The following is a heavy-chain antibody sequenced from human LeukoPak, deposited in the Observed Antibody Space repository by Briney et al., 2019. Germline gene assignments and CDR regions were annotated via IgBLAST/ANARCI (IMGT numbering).Heavy chain of an antibody. V-gene: IGHV1-18*01. CDR1: GYTFTSYG. J-gene: IGHJ4*02. D-gene: IGHD1-26*01. CDR3: ARVTRILGPTPTNFDC. Sequence: ASVKVSCRTSGYTFTSYGISWVRHAPGQGLELMGLISAYNGNTIYAQKFQGRVTMTTDTSTTTAYMVLRSLRSDDTAIYYCARVTRILGPTPTNFDCGGQGTLVTVSS. CDR2: ISAYNGNT.